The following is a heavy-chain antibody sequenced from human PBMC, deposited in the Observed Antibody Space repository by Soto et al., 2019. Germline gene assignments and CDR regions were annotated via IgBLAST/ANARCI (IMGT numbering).Heavy chain of an antibody. CDR1: GGSISSYY. J-gene: IGHJ6*03. D-gene: IGHD4-4*01. V-gene: IGHV4-59*08. CDR2: IYYSGST. CDR3: ARQADYGNPELYYYYYYMDV. Sequence: SETLSLTCTVSGGSISSYYWSWIRQPPGKGLEWIGYIYYSGSTNYNPSLKSRVTISVDTSKNQFSLKLSSVTAADTAVYYCARQADYGNPELYYYYYYMDVWGKGTTVTVSS.